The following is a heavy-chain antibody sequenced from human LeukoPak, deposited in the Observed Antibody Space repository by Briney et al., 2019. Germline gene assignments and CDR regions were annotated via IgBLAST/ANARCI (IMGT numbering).Heavy chain of an antibody. J-gene: IGHJ4*02. V-gene: IGHV3-48*03. D-gene: IGHD3-10*01. CDR1: GFTFSSYE. Sequence: GGSLRLSCAASGFTFSSYEMNWVRPAPGKGLEWVSYISSSGSTIYYADSVKGRFTISRDNAKNSLYLQMNSLRAEDTAVYYCARDLGRWFGEIDYWGQGTLVTVSS. CDR3: ARDLGRWFGEIDY. CDR2: ISSSGSTI.